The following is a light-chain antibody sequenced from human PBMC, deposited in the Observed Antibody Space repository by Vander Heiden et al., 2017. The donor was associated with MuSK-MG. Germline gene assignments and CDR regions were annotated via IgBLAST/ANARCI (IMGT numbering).Light chain of an antibody. J-gene: IGKJ5*01. CDR2: AAS. Sequence: DIHLTQSPSSLTASVGDRVTFTCRANQSISSYLNWYQQKPGIAPKLLIYAASSLQGGVPSRFSGSGYGTDFTLTISSLQPEDFATYYCQQNYSTPRVSFDHGTRMGIK. V-gene: IGKV1-39*01. CDR3: QQNYSTPRVS. CDR1: QSISSY.